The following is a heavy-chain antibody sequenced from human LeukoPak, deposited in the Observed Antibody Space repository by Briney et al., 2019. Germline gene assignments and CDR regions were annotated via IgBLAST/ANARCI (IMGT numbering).Heavy chain of an antibody. Sequence: ASVKVFCKASGYTFTDYYIHWVRQAPGQGLEWMGWINPKTGSTNYPQKFQGRVTMTRDTSISTVNMELSGLRSDDTAVYFCARDLDDAFDIWGQGTMVTVSS. CDR3: ARDLDDAFDI. D-gene: IGHD1-1*01. J-gene: IGHJ3*02. CDR1: GYTFTDYY. CDR2: INPKTGST. V-gene: IGHV1-2*02.